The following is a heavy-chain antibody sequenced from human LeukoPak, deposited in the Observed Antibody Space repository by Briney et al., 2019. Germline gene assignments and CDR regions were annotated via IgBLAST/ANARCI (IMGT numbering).Heavy chain of an antibody. CDR2: INHSGST. Sequence: SETLSLTCTVSGGSISSYYWSWIRQPAGKGLEWIGEINHSGSTNYNPSLKSRVTISVDTSKNQFSLKLSSVTAADTAVYYCAMASYCSGGSCYRRRDYWGQGTLVTVSS. CDR3: AMASYCSGGSCYRRRDY. D-gene: IGHD2-15*01. CDR1: GGSISSYY. J-gene: IGHJ4*02. V-gene: IGHV4-34*01.